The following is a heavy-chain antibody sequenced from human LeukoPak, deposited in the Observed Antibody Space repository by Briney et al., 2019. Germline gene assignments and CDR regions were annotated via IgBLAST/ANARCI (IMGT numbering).Heavy chain of an antibody. CDR3: ATPGQWPVYFDY. Sequence: GGSLRLSCAASGFTFSSYTMNWVRQAPGKGLEWVSTVSDSFNKHYSDSVKGRFTISRDNAGNSLYLQMNSLRDEDTAVYYCATPGQWPVYFDYWGPGTLVTVSS. CDR2: VSDSFNK. D-gene: IGHD6-19*01. V-gene: IGHV3-48*02. CDR1: GFTFSSYT. J-gene: IGHJ4*02.